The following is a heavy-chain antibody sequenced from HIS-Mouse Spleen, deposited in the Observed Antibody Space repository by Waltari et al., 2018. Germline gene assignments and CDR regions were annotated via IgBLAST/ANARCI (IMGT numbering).Heavy chain of an antibody. Sequence: QVQLQESGPGLVKPSQTLSLTCTVSGGSISSGGYYWSWIRQHPGKGLEWIGYIYYSGSTYYHPSLKSRVTISVDTSKNQFSLKLSSVTAADTAVYYCARGPYYYDSSMFVDIWGQGTMVTVSS. J-gene: IGHJ3*02. D-gene: IGHD3-22*01. CDR2: IYYSGST. CDR3: ARGPYYYDSSMFVDI. CDR1: GGSISSGGYY. V-gene: IGHV4-31*03.